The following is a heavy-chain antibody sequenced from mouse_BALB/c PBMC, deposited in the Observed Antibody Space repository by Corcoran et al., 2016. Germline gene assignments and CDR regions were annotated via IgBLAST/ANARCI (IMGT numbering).Heavy chain of an antibody. CDR3: ATLLRPFDY. V-gene: IGHV3-6*02. Sequence: DVQLQESGPGLVNPSQSLSLTCSVTGYSITSGYYWNWIRQFPGNKLEWMGYISYDGSNNYNPSLKNRISITRDTSKNQFFLKLNSVTTEDTATYYCATLLRPFDYWGQGTTLTVSS. J-gene: IGHJ2*01. CDR2: ISYDGSN. D-gene: IGHD1-2*01. CDR1: GYSITSGYY.